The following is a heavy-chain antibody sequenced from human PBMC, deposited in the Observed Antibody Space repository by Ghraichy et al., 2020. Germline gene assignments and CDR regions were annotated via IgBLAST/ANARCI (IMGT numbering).Heavy chain of an antibody. J-gene: IGHJ4*02. CDR1: GFTFSNAW. Sequence: GGSLRLSCAASGFTFSNAWMNWVRQAPGKGLEWVGRIKSKTDGGTTDYAAPVKGRFTISRDDSKNTLYLQMNSLKTEDTAVYYCTTDSYVLRFLEWLLHKSHFDYWGQGTLVTVSS. CDR2: IKSKTDGGTT. V-gene: IGHV3-15*07. D-gene: IGHD3-3*01. CDR3: TTDSYVLRFLEWLLHKSHFDY.